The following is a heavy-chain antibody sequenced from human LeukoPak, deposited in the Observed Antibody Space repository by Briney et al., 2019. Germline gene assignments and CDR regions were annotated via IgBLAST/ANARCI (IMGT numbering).Heavy chain of an antibody. Sequence: GGSLRLSYAASGFTFSSYGMHWVRQAPGKGLEWVAFIRYDGSNKYYADSVKGRFTVSRDNSKNTLYLQMNSLRAEDTAVYYCASDSSGWDDLDYWGQGTLVTVSS. CDR2: IRYDGSNK. D-gene: IGHD6-19*01. J-gene: IGHJ4*02. CDR3: ASDSSGWDDLDY. CDR1: GFTFSSYG. V-gene: IGHV3-30*02.